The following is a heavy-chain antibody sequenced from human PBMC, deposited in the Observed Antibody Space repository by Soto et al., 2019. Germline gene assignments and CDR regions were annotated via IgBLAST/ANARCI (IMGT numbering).Heavy chain of an antibody. D-gene: IGHD2-15*01. Sequence: ASVKVSCKASGGTFSSYAISWVRQAPGQGLEWMGGIIPIFGTANYAQKFQGRVTITADESTSTAYMELSSLRSEDTAVYYCARAGRYCSGGSCYLDYWGQGTLVTVSS. CDR2: IIPIFGTA. CDR1: GGTFSSYA. V-gene: IGHV1-69*13. J-gene: IGHJ4*02. CDR3: ARAGRYCSGGSCYLDY.